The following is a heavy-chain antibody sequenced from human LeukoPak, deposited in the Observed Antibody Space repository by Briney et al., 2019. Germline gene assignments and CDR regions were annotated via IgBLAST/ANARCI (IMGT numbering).Heavy chain of an antibody. D-gene: IGHD1-26*01. V-gene: IGHV3-7*01. CDR1: GFTFSSHW. J-gene: IGHJ3*02. Sequence: GGSLRLSCAASGFTFSSHWMSWIRQAPGKGLEWVANINQDGCVKYYVDSVKGRFTISRDNAKNSLYLQINSLRAEDSAVYYCAREGDYTWSFLIWGQGTMVTVSS. CDR3: AREGDYTWSFLI. CDR2: INQDGCVK.